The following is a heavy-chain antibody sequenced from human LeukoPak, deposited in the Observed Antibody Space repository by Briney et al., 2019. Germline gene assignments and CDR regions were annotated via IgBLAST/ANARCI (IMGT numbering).Heavy chain of an antibody. D-gene: IGHD6-13*01. Sequence: GESLKISCEGSGYSFTSYWIAWVRQMPGKGLEWMGIIYPGDSDTRYSPSFQGQVTISADKSISTAYLQWSSLKASDTAMYYCARSGGNFYSSTWYGHWGQGTLVTVSS. J-gene: IGHJ1*01. V-gene: IGHV5-51*01. CDR3: ARSGGNFYSSTWYGH. CDR1: GYSFTSYW. CDR2: IYPGDSDT.